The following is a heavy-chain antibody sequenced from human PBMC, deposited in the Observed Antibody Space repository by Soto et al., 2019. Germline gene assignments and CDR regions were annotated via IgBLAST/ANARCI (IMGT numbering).Heavy chain of an antibody. CDR2: LYSGGST. J-gene: IGHJ3*02. CDR3: ARDRPGDEGDAFDI. Sequence: EVQLVETGGGLIQPGWSLRLSCVASGLTVSSNYMNWVRQAPGKGLEWVSVLYSGGSTHYAGSVKGRFIISRDNSKNTLYLQMNSLRAEDTAVYYCARDRPGDEGDAFDIWGHGTMVTVSS. D-gene: IGHD3-10*01. V-gene: IGHV3-53*02. CDR1: GLTVSSNY.